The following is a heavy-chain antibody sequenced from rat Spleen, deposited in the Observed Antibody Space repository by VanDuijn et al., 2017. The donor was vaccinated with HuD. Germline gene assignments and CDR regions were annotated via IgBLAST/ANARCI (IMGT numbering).Heavy chain of an antibody. CDR2: ISIGGGNT. CDR1: GFIFSDYA. D-gene: IGHD1-6*01. Sequence: EVQLVESGGGFVQPGRSLKLSCAASGFIFSDYAMAWVRQAPTRGLEWVASISIGGGNTYYRDSVKGRFTLSRDNAKSTLYLQMDSLRSEDTATYYCTRGGFFRYWGQGVMVTVSS. J-gene: IGHJ2*01. CDR3: TRGGFFRY. V-gene: IGHV5S23*01.